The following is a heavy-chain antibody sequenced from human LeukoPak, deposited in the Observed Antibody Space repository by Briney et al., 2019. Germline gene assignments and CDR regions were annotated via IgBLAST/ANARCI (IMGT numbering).Heavy chain of an antibody. CDR2: IYHSGST. CDR3: ARGSYHDSSKYDY. J-gene: IGHJ4*02. D-gene: IGHD3-22*01. V-gene: IGHV4-30-2*06. CDR1: GGSISSGDYY. Sequence: SSQTLSLTCTVSGGSISSGDYYWSWIRQSPGKGLEWIGYIYHSGSTYYNPSLKSRVTISVDRSKNQFSLKLSSVTAADTAVYYCARGSYHDSSKYDYWGQGTLVTVSS.